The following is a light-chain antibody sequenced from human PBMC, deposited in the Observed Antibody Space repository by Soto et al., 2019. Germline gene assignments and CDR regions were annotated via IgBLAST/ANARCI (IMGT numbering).Light chain of an antibody. V-gene: IGKV1-5*01. Sequence: DIQMTQSPSTLSASVGDRVTITCRASQSISSWLAWYQQKPGKAPKLLIYDAYSLESGGPSRFSGSGSGTEFTLTISSLQPDYFATYYCQQYNSYTITFGQGTRLEIK. J-gene: IGKJ5*01. CDR2: DAY. CDR3: QQYNSYTIT. CDR1: QSISSW.